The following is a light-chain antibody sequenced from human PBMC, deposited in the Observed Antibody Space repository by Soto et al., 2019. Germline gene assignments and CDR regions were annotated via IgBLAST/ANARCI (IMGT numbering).Light chain of an antibody. CDR2: GAS. CDR1: QSVSSSY. Sequence: EIVLTQSPGTLSLSPGERATLSCRPSQSVSSSYLAWYQQKPGQAPRLLIYGASSRATGIPDRFSGSGSGTDFTITISRLEPEDFAVYYCQQYGSSPRTFGQGTKVEIK. V-gene: IGKV3-20*01. J-gene: IGKJ1*01. CDR3: QQYGSSPRT.